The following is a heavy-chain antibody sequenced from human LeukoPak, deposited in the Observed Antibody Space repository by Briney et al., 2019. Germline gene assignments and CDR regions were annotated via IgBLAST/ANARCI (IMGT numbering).Heavy chain of an antibody. V-gene: IGHV1-46*01. CDR3: ARSRAPGTASLYFYYYYMDV. J-gene: IGHJ6*03. D-gene: IGHD2-15*01. Sequence: ASVKVSCKASGYIFTTYYMHWVRQAPGQGLEWMGIINPTGGSTSYAQKFQGRVTMTRDMSTSTVYMELSSLRSEDTAVYFCARSRAPGTASLYFYYYYMDVWGRRTTVTVSS. CDR2: INPTGGST. CDR1: GYIFTTYY.